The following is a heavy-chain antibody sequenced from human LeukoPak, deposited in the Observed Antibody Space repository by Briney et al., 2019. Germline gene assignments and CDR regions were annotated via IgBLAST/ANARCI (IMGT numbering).Heavy chain of an antibody. J-gene: IGHJ4*02. Sequence: PSETLSLTCSVSGGSINSGNYHWAWIRQSPGEGLEWIGNIYYSGGTYYKPSLKSRVTISVDTSKNQLSLKLSSVTAADTAVYYCARQTGGNKPLFDYWGQGTLVTVSS. V-gene: IGHV4-39*01. CDR2: IYYSGGT. D-gene: IGHD1/OR15-1a*01. CDR3: ARQTGGNKPLFDY. CDR1: GGSINSGNYH.